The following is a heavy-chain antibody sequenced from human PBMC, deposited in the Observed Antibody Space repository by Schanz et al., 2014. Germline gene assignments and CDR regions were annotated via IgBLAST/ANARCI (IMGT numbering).Heavy chain of an antibody. Sequence: DEHLVESGGGLIQPGASLRLSCKVSGFTITSSALSWVRQAPGKGLEWVSNIKQDGIEKYYVDSVKGRFTISRDNAKKPLYLQMNSLTADRTAVYYCARDKGGYYPFLYWGRGTLVTVSS. D-gene: IGHD3-3*01. CDR1: GFTITSSA. J-gene: IGHJ4*02. V-gene: IGHV3-7*01. CDR3: ARDKGGYYPFLY. CDR2: IKQDGIEK.